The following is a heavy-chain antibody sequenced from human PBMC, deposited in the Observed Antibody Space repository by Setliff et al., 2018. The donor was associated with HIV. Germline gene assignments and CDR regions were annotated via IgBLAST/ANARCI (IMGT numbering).Heavy chain of an antibody. J-gene: IGHJ4*02. Sequence: PSETLSLTCTVSGGSISNHYWSWIRQPPGKGLEWIGYTYHSGNTNYNPSLKSRVTLSIATSKNQFSLKLSSVTAADTAVYYCARVGLSYRFDYWGQGTLVTVS. D-gene: IGHD3-16*02. CDR3: ARVGLSYRFDY. CDR2: TYHSGNT. CDR1: GGSISNHY. V-gene: IGHV4-59*11.